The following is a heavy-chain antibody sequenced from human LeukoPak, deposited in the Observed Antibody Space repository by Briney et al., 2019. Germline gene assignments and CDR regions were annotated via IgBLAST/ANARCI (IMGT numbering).Heavy chain of an antibody. J-gene: IGHJ4*02. CDR3: ARVVGRYCSSTSCYIDY. Sequence: SETLSLTCTVSGGAISTYYWSWIRQPPGKGLEWIGYIYDSGSTNYNPSLKSRVTISEDTSKRQFCLKLRSVTAADTAVYYCARVVGRYCSSTSCYIDYWGQGTLVTVSS. D-gene: IGHD2-2*02. CDR2: IYDSGST. CDR1: GGAISTYY. V-gene: IGHV4-59*01.